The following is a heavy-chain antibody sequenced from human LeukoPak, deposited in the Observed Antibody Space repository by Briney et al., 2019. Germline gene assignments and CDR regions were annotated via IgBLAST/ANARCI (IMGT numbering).Heavy chain of an antibody. CDR1: GGSISSSNYY. D-gene: IGHD4-17*01. Sequence: SETLSLTCTVSGGSISSSNYYWGWIRQPPGKGLEWIGTSYYSGKTYYNPSLKSRVTISVDTSKNQFSLKLSSVTAADTAVYYCARVRAVFNWFDPWGQGTLVTVSS. V-gene: IGHV4-39*07. CDR3: ARVRAVFNWFDP. CDR2: SYYSGKT. J-gene: IGHJ5*02.